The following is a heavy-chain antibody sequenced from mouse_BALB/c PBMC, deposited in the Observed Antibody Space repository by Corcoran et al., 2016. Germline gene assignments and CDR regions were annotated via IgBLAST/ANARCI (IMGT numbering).Heavy chain of an antibody. CDR1: GYTFTAYY. D-gene: IGHD2-1*01. Sequence: QIQLQQSGPELVKPGASVKISCKASGYTFTAYYINWVKQKPGQGLEWIGWIYPGSGNTKYNEKFKGKATLTVDTSSSTAYMQLSSLTSEDTAVYFCARGHGNYYFDYWGQGTTLTVSS. CDR3: ARGHGNYYFDY. V-gene: IGHV1-84*02. J-gene: IGHJ2*01. CDR2: IYPGSGNT.